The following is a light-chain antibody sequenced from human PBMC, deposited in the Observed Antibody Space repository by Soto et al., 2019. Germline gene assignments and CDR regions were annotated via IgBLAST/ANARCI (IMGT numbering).Light chain of an antibody. V-gene: IGKV3-20*01. Sequence: EIVLPQSPGTLPLSPGERATLSCRASQSVSNNYLAWYQQKPGQAPRLLIYGASNRATGIPDRFSGSGSGTNFTLTISRLEPEDFAVYYCQQYGSSGTFGQGTKVDIK. J-gene: IGKJ1*01. CDR1: QSVSNNY. CDR2: GAS. CDR3: QQYGSSGT.